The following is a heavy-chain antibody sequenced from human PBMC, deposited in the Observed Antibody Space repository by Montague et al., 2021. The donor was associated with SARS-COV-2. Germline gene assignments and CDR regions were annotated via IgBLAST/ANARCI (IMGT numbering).Heavy chain of an antibody. V-gene: IGHV4-39*02. CDR2: LSYTGST. CDR1: GGSISSRDYY. D-gene: IGHD2-21*01. CDR3: AREVPSYCAPKNCTTCYFDA. Sequence: SETLSLTCTVSGGSISSRDYYWGWIRQYPGKGLEWIGYLSYTGSTYYNPSLRSRVSFSMNMSKNHFSLSLSSVTVADTAVYFCAREVPSYCAPKNCTTCYFDAWGQGALVTVSS. J-gene: IGHJ4*02.